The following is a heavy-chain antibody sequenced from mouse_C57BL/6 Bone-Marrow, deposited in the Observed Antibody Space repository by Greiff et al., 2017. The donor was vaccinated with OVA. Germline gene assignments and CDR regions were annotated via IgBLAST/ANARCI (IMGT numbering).Heavy chain of an antibody. CDR2: LYPGSGST. CDR3: ARCRYDGSSSCAMDY. Sequence: VQLQQPGAELVKPGASVQMSCKASGYTFTSYWITWVKQRPGQGLEWIGDLYPGSGSTNYNEKFKSKATLTVDTSSSTACMQLSSLTSEDSAVYYCARCRYDGSSSCAMDYWGQGTSVTVSS. CDR1: GYTFTSYW. J-gene: IGHJ4*01. D-gene: IGHD1-1*01. V-gene: IGHV1-55*01.